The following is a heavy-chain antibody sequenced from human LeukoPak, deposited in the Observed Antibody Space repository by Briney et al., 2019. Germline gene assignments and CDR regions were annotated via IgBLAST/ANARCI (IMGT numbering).Heavy chain of an antibody. J-gene: IGHJ4*02. V-gene: IGHV2-5*01. D-gene: IGHD4-17*01. CDR3: VHRTTVTSVDH. Sequence: SGPTLVNPTQTLTLTCTFSGFSLSSAAVLVGWVRQPPGRAPEWLTFIYGNADKRYSPSLVSRLTITKDTSKNQVVLTLTDMDYVDTATYYCVHRTTVTSVDHWGQGTLVTVSS. CDR1: GFSLSSAAVL. CDR2: IYGNADK.